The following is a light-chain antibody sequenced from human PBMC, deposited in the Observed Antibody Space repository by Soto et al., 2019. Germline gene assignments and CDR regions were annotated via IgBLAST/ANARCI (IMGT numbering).Light chain of an antibody. J-gene: IGLJ1*01. CDR2: DVT. V-gene: IGLV2-14*03. CDR1: SSDVGGYNY. Sequence: QSALTQPASVSGSPGQSFAISCTGTSSDVGGYNYVSWYQQHPGKAPKLMIYDVTSRPSGVSDRFSGSKSGTTASLTISGLQAEDEADYYCCSYTSSTIYVFGTGTKLTVL. CDR3: CSYTSSTIYV.